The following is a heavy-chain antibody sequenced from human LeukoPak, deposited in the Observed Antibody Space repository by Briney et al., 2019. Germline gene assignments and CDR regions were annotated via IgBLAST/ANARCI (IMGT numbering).Heavy chain of an antibody. CDR3: ARGYNWNPFQLYYFDY. CDR2: INPNSGGT. D-gene: IGHD1-1*01. J-gene: IGHJ4*02. Sequence: GASVKVSCKASGYTFTGYYMHWVRQAPGQGLEWMGWINPNSGGTNYAQNFQGRVTMTRDTSISTAYMELSRLRSDDTAVYYCARGYNWNPFQLYYFDYWGQGTLVTVSS. CDR1: GYTFTGYY. V-gene: IGHV1-2*02.